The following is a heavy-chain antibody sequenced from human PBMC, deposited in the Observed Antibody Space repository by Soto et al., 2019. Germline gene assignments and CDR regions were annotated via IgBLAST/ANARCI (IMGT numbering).Heavy chain of an antibody. J-gene: IGHJ4*02. CDR2: ISYDGGLQ. V-gene: IGHV3-30*03. D-gene: IGHD5-18*01. CDR3: VSDRGYGHASVPYS. CDR1: GFTFSSYG. Sequence: QAQLVESGGGVVQPVRSLRLSCAASGFTFSSYGMHWVRQAPCTGLEWVAVISYDGGLQHYADSVKGRFTISRDNSKNMVLLQMNSLRAEDTAVYYCVSDRGYGHASVPYSWGQGTLVSVSS.